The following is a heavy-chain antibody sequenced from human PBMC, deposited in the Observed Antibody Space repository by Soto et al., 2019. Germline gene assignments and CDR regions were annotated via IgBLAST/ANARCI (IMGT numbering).Heavy chain of an antibody. J-gene: IGHJ4*02. CDR1: GYTFTSYG. D-gene: IGHD1-26*01. Sequence: QVQLVQSGAEVKKPGASVKVSCKASGYTFTSYGISWVRQAPGQGLEWMGWISAYNGNTNYAQKLQGRFTMTTDTSTSTAYMELRSLRSDDTAVYYCARDQMRWELLKPNDYWGQGTLVTVSS. V-gene: IGHV1-18*01. CDR3: ARDQMRWELLKPNDY. CDR2: ISAYNGNT.